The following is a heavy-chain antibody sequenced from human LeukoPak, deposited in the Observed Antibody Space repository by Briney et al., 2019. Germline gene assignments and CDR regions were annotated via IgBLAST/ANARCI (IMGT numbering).Heavy chain of an antibody. V-gene: IGHV4-59*01. CDR1: GGSISSYY. J-gene: IGHJ4*02. Sequence: SETLSLTCTVSGGSISSYYWSWIRQPPGKGLEWIGYIYYSGSTNYNPSLKGRVTISVDTSKNQFSLKLSSVTAADTAVYYCARVYCSGGSCYSGFDYWGQGTLVTVSS. D-gene: IGHD2-15*01. CDR2: IYYSGST. CDR3: ARVYCSGGSCYSGFDY.